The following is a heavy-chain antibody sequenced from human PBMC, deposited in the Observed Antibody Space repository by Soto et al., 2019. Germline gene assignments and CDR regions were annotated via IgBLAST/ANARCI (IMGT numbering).Heavy chain of an antibody. CDR2: INAGNGNT. J-gene: IGHJ4*02. D-gene: IGHD6-19*01. CDR1: GYTFTSYA. Sequence: ASVKVSCKASGYTFTSYAMHWVRQAPGQRLEWMGWINAGNGNTKYSQKFQGRVTITRDTSASTAYMELSSLRSEDTAVYYCARDGDSSGRTFFDYWGQRTLVTVPS. CDR3: ARDGDSSGRTFFDY. V-gene: IGHV1-3*01.